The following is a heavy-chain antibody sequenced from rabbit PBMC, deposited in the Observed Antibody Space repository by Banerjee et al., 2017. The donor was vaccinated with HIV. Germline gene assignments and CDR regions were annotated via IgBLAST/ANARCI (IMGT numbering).Heavy chain of an antibody. Sequence: QEQLEESGGDLVKPGASLTLTCTASGFSFSSNYWICWVRQAPGKGLEWIACIYVGGSSSTYYASWAKGRFTISKSSSTTVTLRGTSLTAADTATYLCLRSYGTYRVNLWGQGALVTVS. J-gene: IGHJ3*01. CDR3: LRSYGTYRVNL. CDR2: IYVGGSSST. V-gene: IGHV1S45*01. D-gene: IGHD5-1*01. CDR1: GFSFSSNYW.